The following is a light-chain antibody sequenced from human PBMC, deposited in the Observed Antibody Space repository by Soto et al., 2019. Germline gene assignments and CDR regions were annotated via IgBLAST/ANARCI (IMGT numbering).Light chain of an antibody. J-gene: IGKJ5*01. CDR1: QSVGRY. V-gene: IGKV3-11*01. Sequence: EIVLTQSPATLSLSPGERATLSCRASQSVGRYLAWYQQKPGQAPTLLIYDAYNRAPGIPARFSGSGSGTDFTLTISSLEPEDFAVYYCQQRDNWPPITFGQGTRLEIK. CDR3: QQRDNWPPIT. CDR2: DAY.